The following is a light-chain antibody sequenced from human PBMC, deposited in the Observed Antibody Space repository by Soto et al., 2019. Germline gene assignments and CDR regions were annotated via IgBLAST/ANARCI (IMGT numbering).Light chain of an antibody. Sequence: DIQMTQSPSSLSASVGDRVTITCRASQSISSYLNWYQQKPGKAPKLLMYAASGLQSGVPSRFSGSGSGTDFTLTISSLQPEDFATYYCQQSYSTPRTFGQGTKVEIK. V-gene: IGKV1-39*01. CDR2: AAS. J-gene: IGKJ1*01. CDR1: QSISSY. CDR3: QQSYSTPRT.